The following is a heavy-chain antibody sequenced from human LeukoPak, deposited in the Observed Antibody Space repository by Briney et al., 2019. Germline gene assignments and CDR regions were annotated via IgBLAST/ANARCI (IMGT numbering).Heavy chain of an antibody. CDR2: LYYSGST. V-gene: IGHV4-59*01. CDR3: ARVGAYSGYSYGRYYLDY. D-gene: IGHD5-18*01. J-gene: IGHJ4*02. Sequence: SETLSLTCTVSGGSISSYYWSWIRQPPGKGLEWIGYLYYSGSTNYNPSLKSRVTISVDTSKNQFSLKLSSMTAADTAVYYCARVGAYSGYSYGRYYLDYWGQGTLVTVSS. CDR1: GGSISSYY.